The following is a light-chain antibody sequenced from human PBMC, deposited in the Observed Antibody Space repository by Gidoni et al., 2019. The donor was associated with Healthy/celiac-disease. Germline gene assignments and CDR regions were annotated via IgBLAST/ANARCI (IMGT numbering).Light chain of an antibody. J-gene: IGLJ1*01. CDR2: EVS. CDR3: SSYTSSSTPYV. V-gene: IGLV2-14*01. Sequence: QSARTQPASVSGSPGQSLTISCTGTSSDVGGYNYVSWYQQPPGKAPKLMIYEVSNRPSGVSNRFSGSKSGNTASLTISGLQAEDEADYYCSSYTSSSTPYVFGTGTKVTVL. CDR1: SSDVGGYNY.